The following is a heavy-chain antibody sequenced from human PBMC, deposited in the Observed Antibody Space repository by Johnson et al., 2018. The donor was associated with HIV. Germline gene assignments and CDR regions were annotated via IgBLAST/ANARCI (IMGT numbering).Heavy chain of an antibody. D-gene: IGHD5-24*01. CDR1: GFTFSSYA. J-gene: IGHJ3*02. V-gene: IGHV3-23*04. CDR2: VSGSGGST. CDR3: ARDMGEMATPIRGLDAFDI. Sequence: VQLVEFGGGVVQPGRSLRLSCAASGFTFSSYAMSWVRQAPGTGLEWVSAVSGSGGSTYYADSVKGRFTISRDNSKNTLYLQMNSLRAEDTAVYYCARDMGEMATPIRGLDAFDIWGQGTMVTVSS.